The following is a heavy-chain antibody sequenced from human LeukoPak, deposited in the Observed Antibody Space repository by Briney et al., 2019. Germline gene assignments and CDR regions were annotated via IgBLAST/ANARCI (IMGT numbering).Heavy chain of an antibody. CDR1: GGTFSSYA. CDR2: MNPNSGNT. CDR3: ARATPGGLHGYSFDY. J-gene: IGHJ4*02. D-gene: IGHD5-24*01. Sequence: ASVKVSCKASGGTFSSYAINWVRQATGQGLEWMRWMNPNSGNTGFAQKFQDRVSMTRDTSINTAYMELTSLRSGDTAVYYCARATPGGLHGYSFDYWGQGTVVTVYS. V-gene: IGHV1-8*02.